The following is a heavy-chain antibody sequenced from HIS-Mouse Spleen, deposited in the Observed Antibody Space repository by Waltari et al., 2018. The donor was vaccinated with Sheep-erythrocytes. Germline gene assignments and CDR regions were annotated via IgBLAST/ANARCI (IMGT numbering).Heavy chain of an antibody. V-gene: IGHV3-21*01. CDR3: ARDRSSGWYSYFDY. D-gene: IGHD6-19*01. J-gene: IGHJ4*02. CDR1: GFTFSSYS. Sequence: EVQLVESGGGLVKPGGSLRLSCAASGFTFSSYSMNWVRQAPGKGLEWGSSISSSSSYIDYADSVKGRVTISRDSAKNSLYLQMNSLRAEDTAVYYCARDRSSGWYSYFDYWGQGTLVTVSS. CDR2: ISSSSSYI.